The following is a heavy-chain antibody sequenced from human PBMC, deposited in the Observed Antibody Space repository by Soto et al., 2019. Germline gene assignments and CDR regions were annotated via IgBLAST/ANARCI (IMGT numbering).Heavy chain of an antibody. D-gene: IGHD3-3*01. CDR3: ARSPHYVFWSGYYPPSNYYSVRDV. V-gene: IGHV4-31*03. CDR1: GGSISSGGYY. Sequence: SETLSLTCTVSGGSISSGGYYWSWIRQHPGKGLEWIGYIYYSGSTYYNPSLKSRVTISVDTSKNQFSLKLSSVTAADTAVYYCARSPHYVFWSGYYPPSNYYSVRDVGAKGTTVTVPS. J-gene: IGHJ6*04. CDR2: IYYSGST.